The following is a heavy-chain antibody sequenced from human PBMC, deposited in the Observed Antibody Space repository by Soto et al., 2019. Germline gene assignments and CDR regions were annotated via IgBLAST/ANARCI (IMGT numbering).Heavy chain of an antibody. J-gene: IGHJ4*02. Sequence: ASVKVSCKASGYTFTSYGISWVRQAPGQGLEWMGWISAYNGNTNYAQKLQGRVTMNTDTSTSTAYMELRSLRSYDTAVYYCARDRVAVAGLPFDYWGQGTLVTVSS. V-gene: IGHV1-18*01. CDR2: ISAYNGNT. CDR3: ARDRVAVAGLPFDY. D-gene: IGHD6-19*01. CDR1: GYTFTSYG.